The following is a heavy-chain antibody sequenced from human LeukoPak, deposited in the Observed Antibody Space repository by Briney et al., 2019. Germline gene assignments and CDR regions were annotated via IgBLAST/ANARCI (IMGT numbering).Heavy chain of an antibody. CDR3: ARDQDWQGGYSYYMDV. J-gene: IGHJ6*03. V-gene: IGHV1-18*04. Sequence: GASVKVSCKASGYTFTRYAINWVRQAPGQGLEWMGWISVYNGKTNYAQKLQGRVTMTTDTSTSTAYMELRSLRSDDTAVYYCARDQDWQGGYSYYMDVWGQGTRITISS. CDR1: GYTFTRYA. D-gene: IGHD2-15*01. CDR2: ISVYNGKT.